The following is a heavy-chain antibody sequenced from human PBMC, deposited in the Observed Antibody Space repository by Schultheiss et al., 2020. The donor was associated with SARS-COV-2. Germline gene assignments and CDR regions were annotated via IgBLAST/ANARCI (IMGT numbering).Heavy chain of an antibody. D-gene: IGHD1-7*01. CDR1: GGSISSYY. V-gene: IGHV4-59*08. J-gene: IGHJ6*03. CDR3: ARLGDWIYENYYYMDV. Sequence: SETLSLTCTVSGGSISSYYWSWIRQPPGKGLEWIGYIYYSGSTNYNPSLKSRVTISVDTSKNQFSLKLSSVTAADTAVYYCARLGDWIYENYYYMDVWGKGTTVTVSS. CDR2: IYYSGST.